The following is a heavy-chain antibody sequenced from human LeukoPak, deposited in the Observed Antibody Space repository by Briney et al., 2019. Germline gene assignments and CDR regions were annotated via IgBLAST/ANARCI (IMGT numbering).Heavy chain of an antibody. D-gene: IGHD2-15*01. CDR2: IKQDGSGR. CDR3: ARVRGWAFDI. Sequence: PGGSLRLSCAASGFTFSNFWMSWVRQAPGKGLEWVANIKQDGSGRYYVDSVKGRFTISRDNAKNSLYLQMNSLRAEETAVYYCARVRGWAFDIWGQGTMVTVSS. J-gene: IGHJ3*02. V-gene: IGHV3-7*01. CDR1: GFTFSNFW.